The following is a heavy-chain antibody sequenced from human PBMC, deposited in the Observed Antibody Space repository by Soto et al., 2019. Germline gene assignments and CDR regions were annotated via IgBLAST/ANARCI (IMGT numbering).Heavy chain of an antibody. CDR1: GFTFSSYA. V-gene: IGHV3-23*01. J-gene: IGHJ4*02. Sequence: GGSLRLSCTASGFTFSSYAISWVHQAPGKGLEWVSGISSSGGSTYYGDSVKGRFTISRDNSKNTLYLQMNSLRAEDTAVYYCAKAAEIVLMVYAFNFDYWGQGTLVTVSS. D-gene: IGHD2-8*01. CDR2: ISSSGGST. CDR3: AKAAEIVLMVYAFNFDY.